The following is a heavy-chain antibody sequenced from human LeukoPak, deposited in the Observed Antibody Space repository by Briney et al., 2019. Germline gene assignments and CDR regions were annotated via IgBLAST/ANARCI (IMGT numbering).Heavy chain of an antibody. V-gene: IGHV5-51*01. J-gene: IGHJ4*02. Sequence: GESLKISCKGSGYSFTSYWIGWVRQMSGKGLEWMGIIFPGNSDTKYSPSFEGQVTISADKFISTAYLQWSGLRASDTAMYYCARHNGNYDFWSGSIPDWGQGTLVTVSS. CDR3: ARHNGNYDFWSGSIPD. CDR1: GYSFTSYW. D-gene: IGHD3-3*01. CDR2: IFPGNSDT.